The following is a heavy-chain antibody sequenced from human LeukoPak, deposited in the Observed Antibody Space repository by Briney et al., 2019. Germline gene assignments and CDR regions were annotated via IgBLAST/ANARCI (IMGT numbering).Heavy chain of an antibody. CDR3: AKRSSSWKFFDY. CDR2: ISGGGGST. J-gene: IGHJ4*02. V-gene: IGHV3-23*01. CDR1: GFTFSSYA. Sequence: GGSLRLSCAASGFTFSSYAMSWVRQAPGKGLEWVSAISGGGGSTHYADSVKGRFTISRDNSKNTLYLQMSSLRAGDTAVYYCAKRSSSWKFFDYWGQGTLVTVSS. D-gene: IGHD6-13*01.